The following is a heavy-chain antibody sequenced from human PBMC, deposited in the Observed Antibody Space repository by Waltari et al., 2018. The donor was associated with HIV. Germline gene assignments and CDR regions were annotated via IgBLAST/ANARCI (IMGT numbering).Heavy chain of an antibody. CDR1: GFSLTTSGVG. CDR3: ALRGYGEGYFDI. D-gene: IGHD3-10*01. CDR2: IYWNDEK. V-gene: IGHV2-5*01. J-gene: IGHJ2*01. Sequence: QITLNESGPTLVKPTETLTLTCTFSGFSLTTSGVGVGWIRQPPGKALEWLGLIYWNDEKRNSPSLKSRLTITKDTSKNQVVLTMANMDPVDTATYYCALRGYGEGYFDIWGRGTLVTVSS.